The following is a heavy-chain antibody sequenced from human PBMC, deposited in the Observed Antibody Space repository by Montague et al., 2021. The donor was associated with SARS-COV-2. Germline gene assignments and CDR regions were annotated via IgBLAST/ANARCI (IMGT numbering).Heavy chain of an antibody. D-gene: IGHD2-15*01. Sequence: ETRSLTCNVSGGSLSSYYWSWIRQPPGKGLEWIGYVYYNGNTNXNPSLKSRIILSVDTSKNHFSLKVSSVTAADTAVYYCARGSKWSHYFDYWGQGTLVTVSS. V-gene: IGHV4-59*01. CDR1: GGSLSSYY. CDR2: VYYNGNT. CDR3: ARGSKWSHYFDY. J-gene: IGHJ4*02.